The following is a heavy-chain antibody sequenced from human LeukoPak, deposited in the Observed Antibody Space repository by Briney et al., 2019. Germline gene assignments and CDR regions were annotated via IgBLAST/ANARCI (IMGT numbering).Heavy chain of an antibody. Sequence: GGSLRLSCAASGFTFSTYNMNWVRQAPGKGLEWVSSISSSSNYFYYADSVKGRFTIPRDSAKNSLYLQMNSLRAEDTAVYYCARARGTYYYYAMDVWGQGTTVTVSS. V-gene: IGHV3-21*01. CDR2: ISSSSNYF. CDR3: ARARGTYYYYAMDV. D-gene: IGHD1-26*01. J-gene: IGHJ6*02. CDR1: GFTFSTYN.